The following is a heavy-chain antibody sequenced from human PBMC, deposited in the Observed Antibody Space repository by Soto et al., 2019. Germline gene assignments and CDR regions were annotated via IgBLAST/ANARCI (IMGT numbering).Heavy chain of an antibody. J-gene: IGHJ6*02. CDR3: ARRGYSSSWYYYYYYGMDV. D-gene: IGHD6-13*01. V-gene: IGHV1-8*01. CDR2: LNPNIGNT. Sequence: AASVKVSCKASGYTFTSYDINWVRQATGQGLEWMGWLNPNIGNTGYAQKFQGRVTMTRNTSLSTAYMELSSLRSEDMAVFFCARRGYSSSWYYYYYYGMDVWGQGTTVTVSS. CDR1: GYTFTSYD.